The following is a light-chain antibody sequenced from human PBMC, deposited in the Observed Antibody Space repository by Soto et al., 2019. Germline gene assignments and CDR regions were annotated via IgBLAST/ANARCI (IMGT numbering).Light chain of an antibody. Sequence: EIVLTQSPASLSLSAGERVTLSCRASQSVDTMVAWYQQQVGRTPRLLIYETSNRSTGVPGRFSVSGSGTDFTLTISRLESEDCAVYFWQVRTDWPPFKYTCGQGTKLEV. CDR3: QVRTDWPPFKYT. J-gene: IGKJ2*01. CDR2: ETS. CDR1: QSVDTM. V-gene: IGKV3-11*01.